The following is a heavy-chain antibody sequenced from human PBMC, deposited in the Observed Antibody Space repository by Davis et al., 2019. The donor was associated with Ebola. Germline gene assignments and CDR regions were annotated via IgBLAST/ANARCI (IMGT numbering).Heavy chain of an antibody. D-gene: IGHD5-18*01. J-gene: IGHJ6*02. CDR1: GYRFTRNW. V-gene: IGHV5-51*01. CDR2: IYPGDSDT. Sequence: KVSCKGSGYRFTRNWIGWVRQLPGKGLEWMGIIYPGDSDTRYSPSFQGQVTISADKSISTAYLQWSSLKASDTAMYYCARGGGYSYGTRYYYYGMDVWGQGTTVTVSS. CDR3: ARGGGYSYGTRYYYYGMDV.